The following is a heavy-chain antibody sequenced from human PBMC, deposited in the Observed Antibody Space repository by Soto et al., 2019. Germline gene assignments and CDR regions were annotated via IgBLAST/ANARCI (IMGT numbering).Heavy chain of an antibody. CDR1: GFTFSSYA. CDR2: ISGSGGST. CDR3: AKRAVGIYLDY. J-gene: IGHJ4*02. V-gene: IGHV3-23*01. D-gene: IGHD1-20*01. Sequence: EVQLLESGGGLVQPGGSLRLSCAVSGFTFSSYAMNWVRQAPGKGLEWVSVISGSGGSTYYADSVKGRFAISRDNSKTTLYLQRNSLRAGDTAVYYCAKRAVGIYLDYWGQGTLVTVSS.